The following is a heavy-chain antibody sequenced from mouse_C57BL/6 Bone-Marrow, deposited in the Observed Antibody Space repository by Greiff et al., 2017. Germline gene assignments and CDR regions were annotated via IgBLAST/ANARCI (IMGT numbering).Heavy chain of an antibody. D-gene: IGHD2-4*01. Sequence: EVKLVESGGDLVKPGGSLKLSCAASGFTFSSYGMSWVRQTPDKRLEWVATISSGGSYTYYPDSVKGRSTISRDNAKNTLYLQMSCLKSENTAMYDCAVHPIYYDYSNGYYAMDYWGQGTSVTVSS. CDR3: AVHPIYYDYSNGYYAMDY. CDR2: ISSGGSYT. J-gene: IGHJ4*01. CDR1: GFTFSSYG. V-gene: IGHV5-6*01.